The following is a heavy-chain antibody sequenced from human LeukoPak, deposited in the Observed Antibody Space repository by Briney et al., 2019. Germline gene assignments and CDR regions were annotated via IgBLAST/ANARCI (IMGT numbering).Heavy chain of an antibody. CDR1: GFTFSSYE. D-gene: IGHD6-19*01. Sequence: GGSLRLSCAASGFTFSSYEMNWVRKAPGKGLECVSYISSSGSTIYYADSVKGRFTISRDNAKNSLYLQMNSLRAEDTAVYYCAREFSSGWYGDDAFDIWGQGTMVTVSS. V-gene: IGHV3-48*03. CDR3: AREFSSGWYGDDAFDI. CDR2: ISSSGSTI. J-gene: IGHJ3*02.